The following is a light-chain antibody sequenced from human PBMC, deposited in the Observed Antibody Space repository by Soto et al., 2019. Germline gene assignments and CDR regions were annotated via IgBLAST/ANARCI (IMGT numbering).Light chain of an antibody. CDR3: QQRSNWLT. V-gene: IGKV3-11*01. CDR1: QSVRSY. CDR2: DAS. J-gene: IGKJ4*01. Sequence: EIVLTQSPATLSLSPGERATLSCRASQSVRSYLAWYQQKPGQAPRLLIYDASNRATGIPARFSGSGSGTDFTLTISSLEPEDSAVYYCQQRSNWLTFGGGTKVEIK.